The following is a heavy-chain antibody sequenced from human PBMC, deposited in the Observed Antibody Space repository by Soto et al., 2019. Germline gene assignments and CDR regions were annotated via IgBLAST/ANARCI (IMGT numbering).Heavy chain of an antibody. V-gene: IGHV1-8*01. D-gene: IGHD5-18*01. CDR3: ARGRGHSYGRNYYYYYGMDV. J-gene: IGHJ6*02. CDR1: GYTFTSYD. Sequence: ASVKVSCKASGYTFTSYDINWVRQATGQGLEWMGWMNPNSGNTGYAQKFQGRVTMTRNTSISTAYMELSSLRSEDTAVYYCARGRGHSYGRNYYYYYGMDVWGQGTTVTVSS. CDR2: MNPNSGNT.